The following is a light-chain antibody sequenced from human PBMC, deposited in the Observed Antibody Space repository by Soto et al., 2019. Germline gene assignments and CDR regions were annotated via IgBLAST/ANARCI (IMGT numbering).Light chain of an antibody. Sequence: LTQPPSVSAAPGQSVTISCTGTSSDVGDYNHVSWYQQSPGTVPKLIIYEVSSRPSGVPDRFSGSKSGNTASLTISGLQAEDEADYYCNLYTSSNTYVFGTGTKVTVL. CDR1: SSDVGDYNH. CDR2: EVS. V-gene: IGLV2-18*01. CDR3: NLYTSSNTYV. J-gene: IGLJ1*01.